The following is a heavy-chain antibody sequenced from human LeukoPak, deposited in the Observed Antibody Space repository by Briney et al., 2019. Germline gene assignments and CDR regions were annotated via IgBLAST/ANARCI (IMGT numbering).Heavy chain of an antibody. CDR1: GFTFSSYA. D-gene: IGHD3-10*01. V-gene: IGHV3-23*01. CDR2: ISGSGGST. CDR3: AISGSYYHFDY. J-gene: IGHJ4*02. Sequence: GGSLRLSCAASGFTFSSYAMSWVRQAPGKGLEWVSAISGSGGSTYYADSVKGRFTISRDNSKNSLYLQMNSLRAEDTAVYYCAISGSYYHFDYWGQGTLVTVSS.